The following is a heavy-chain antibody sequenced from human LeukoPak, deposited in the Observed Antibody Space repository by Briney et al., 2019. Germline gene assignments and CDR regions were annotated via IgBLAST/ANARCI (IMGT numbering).Heavy chain of an antibody. D-gene: IGHD4/OR15-4a*01. J-gene: IGHJ4*02. Sequence: GGSLRLSCAASGFTFSSYAMHWVRQAPGKGLEYVSAISSNGGSTYYANSVKGRFTISRDNSKNTLYLQMGSLRAEDMAVYYCARALSRAWAGPNGDYWGQGTLVSVSS. CDR2: ISSNGGST. CDR1: GFTFSSYA. CDR3: ARALSRAWAGPNGDY. V-gene: IGHV3-64*01.